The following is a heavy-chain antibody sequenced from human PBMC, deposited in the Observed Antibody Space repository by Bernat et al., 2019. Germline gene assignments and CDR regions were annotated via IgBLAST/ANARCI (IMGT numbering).Heavy chain of an antibody. CDR3: ARDLTHYDGSGY. CDR1: GFTFSSYA. CDR2: ISYDGSNK. Sequence: QVQLVESGGGVVQPGRSLRLSCAASGFTFSSYAMHWVRQAPGKGLEWVAVISYDGSNKYYADSVKGRFTISRDNSKNTLYLQMNSLRAEDTAVYYCARDLTHYDGSGYWGQGTLVTVSS. D-gene: IGHD3-22*01. J-gene: IGHJ4*02. V-gene: IGHV3-30-3*01.